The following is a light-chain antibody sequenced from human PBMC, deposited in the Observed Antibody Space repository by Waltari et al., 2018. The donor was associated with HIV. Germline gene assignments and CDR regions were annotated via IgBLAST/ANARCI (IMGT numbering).Light chain of an antibody. Sequence: DIQLTQSPSFLSASVGDGVTITCRASQDISTYLAWYQQKPGKAPKLLIYSASTLQSGVPSRFSGSGSGTEFTLTLSSLQPEDFATYYCQQFNNYPPLTFGGGTKVEI. J-gene: IGKJ4*01. V-gene: IGKV1-9*01. CDR2: SAS. CDR3: QQFNNYPPLT. CDR1: QDISTY.